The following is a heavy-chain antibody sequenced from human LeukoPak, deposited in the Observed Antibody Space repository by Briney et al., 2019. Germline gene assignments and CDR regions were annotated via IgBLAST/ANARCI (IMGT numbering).Heavy chain of an antibody. D-gene: IGHD3-16*01. Sequence: SETLSLTCTVSGGSISSGSYYWSWIRQPAGKGLEWIGRIYTSGSTNYNPSLKSRVTISVDTSKNQFSLKLSSVTAADTAVYYCARVWGFGSGNYYFDYWGQGTLVTVSS. J-gene: IGHJ4*02. V-gene: IGHV4-61*02. CDR2: IYTSGST. CDR3: ARVWGFGSGNYYFDY. CDR1: GGSISSGSYY.